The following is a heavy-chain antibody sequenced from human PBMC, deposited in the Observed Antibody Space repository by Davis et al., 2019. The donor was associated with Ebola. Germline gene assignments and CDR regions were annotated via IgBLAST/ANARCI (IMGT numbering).Heavy chain of an antibody. V-gene: IGHV3-23*01. D-gene: IGHD1-14*01. CDR1: GFMLTSYV. Sequence: GESLKISCAASGFMLTSYVVSWVRQAPGAGLELVASMSTSGSKTDYGDSVKGRFTISRDNSKNILFLQMDSLRAEDTAVYYCAKKIPGNNPFDSWGRGTLVTVSS. J-gene: IGHJ4*02. CDR2: MSTSGSKT. CDR3: AKKIPGNNPFDS.